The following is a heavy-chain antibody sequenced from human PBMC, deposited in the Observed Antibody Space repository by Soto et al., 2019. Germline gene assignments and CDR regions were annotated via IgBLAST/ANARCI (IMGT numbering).Heavy chain of an antibody. CDR2: IYYSGST. J-gene: IGHJ6*02. CDR3: ARDFPRRLGYYYYGMDV. Sequence: SETLSLTCTVSGGSVSSGSYYWSWIRQPPGKGLEWIGYIYYSGSTNYNPSLKSRVTISVDTSKNQFSLKLSSVTAADTAVYYCARDFPRRLGYYYYGMDVWGQGTTVTVSS. CDR1: GGSVSSGSYY. V-gene: IGHV4-61*01.